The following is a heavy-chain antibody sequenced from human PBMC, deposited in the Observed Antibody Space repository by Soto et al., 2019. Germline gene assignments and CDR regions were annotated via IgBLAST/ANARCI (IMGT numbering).Heavy chain of an antibody. CDR2: ITVDSETI. Sequence: GGSLRLSCVVSGLRFSDHAMNWVRQAPGKGLDWVSFITVDSETIYYADSVKGRFTISRDNAKNSLYLQMNSLRDEDTAVYYCARYGSGSNLRDPFDYWGQGTLVTVSS. D-gene: IGHD3-10*01. CDR1: GLRFSDHA. CDR3: ARYGSGSNLRDPFDY. J-gene: IGHJ4*02. V-gene: IGHV3-48*02.